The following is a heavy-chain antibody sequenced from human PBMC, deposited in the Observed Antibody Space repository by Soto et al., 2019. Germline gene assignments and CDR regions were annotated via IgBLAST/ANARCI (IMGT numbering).Heavy chain of an antibody. D-gene: IGHD6-6*01. CDR2: IIPIFTTT. V-gene: IGHV1-69*13. J-gene: IGHJ4*02. CDR1: GGTFSNSA. Sequence: ASVKVSCKASGGTFSNSAIAWVRQAPGQGLEWLGMIIPIFTTTNYAQKFKDRLTISADGSTSTAYMELSGLKSEDTAVYFCARPSGLLGQYSALVDYWGQGTLVTVSS. CDR3: ARPSGLLGQYSALVDY.